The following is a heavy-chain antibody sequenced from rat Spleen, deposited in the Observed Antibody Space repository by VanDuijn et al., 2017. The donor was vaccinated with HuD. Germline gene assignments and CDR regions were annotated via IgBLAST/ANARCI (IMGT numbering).Heavy chain of an antibody. CDR2: ISYSGST. Sequence: EVQLQESGPGLVKPSQSLSLTCSVTGYSITSNYWGWIRKFPGNKMEWMGYISYSGSTSYNPSLKSRISITRDTSKNQFFLQLNSVTTEDTATYYCARYGHYSSYIFDYWGQGVMVTVSS. CDR1: GYSITSNY. J-gene: IGHJ2*01. V-gene: IGHV3-1*01. D-gene: IGHD1-2*01. CDR3: ARYGHYSSYIFDY.